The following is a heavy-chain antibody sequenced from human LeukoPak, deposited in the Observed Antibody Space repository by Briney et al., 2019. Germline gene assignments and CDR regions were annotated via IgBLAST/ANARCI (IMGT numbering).Heavy chain of an antibody. CDR1: GFMFSDYY. CDR2: ISNDSVAK. J-gene: IGHJ3*02. V-gene: IGHV3-11*04. CDR3: ARRDWVSGAVRAFDI. Sequence: GGSLRLSCVGSGFMFSDYYMSWIRQAPGKGLEWVSYISNDSVAKDYVDSVRGRFTISRDNAKKSMYLQMSGLRVEDTAVYYCARRDWVSGAVRAFDIWGEGTMVTVSS. D-gene: IGHD3-3*01.